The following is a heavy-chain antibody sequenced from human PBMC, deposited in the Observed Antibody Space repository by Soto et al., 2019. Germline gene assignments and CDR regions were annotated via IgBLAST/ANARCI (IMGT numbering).Heavy chain of an antibody. CDR1: GFTFSGSA. V-gene: IGHV3-73*01. Sequence: GGSLRLSCAGSGFTFSGSAMHWVRQASGKRLEWVSRIRSKANSYATAYAASVKGRFTISRDDSKNTAYLQMNSLKTEDTAVYYCTRPPAADAYCGSDCYPPRYYWGRGCLVTV. CDR2: IRSKANSYAT. CDR3: TRPPAADAYCGSDCYPPRYY. J-gene: IGHJ4*02. D-gene: IGHD2-21*02.